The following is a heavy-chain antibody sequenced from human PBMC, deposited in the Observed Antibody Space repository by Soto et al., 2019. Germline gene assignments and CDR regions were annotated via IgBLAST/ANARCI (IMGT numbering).Heavy chain of an antibody. J-gene: IGHJ4*02. CDR1: GYTFTGYY. Sequence: ASVQVSCKASGYTFTGYYMHWVRQAPGQGLEWMGWINPNSGGTNYAQKFQGWVTMNRDTSISTAYMELSRLRSDDTAVYYCARAQSSPEYYYDSSGYYNYFDDWGQGTLVTVS. CDR2: INPNSGGT. CDR3: ARAQSSPEYYYDSSGYYNYFDD. V-gene: IGHV1-2*04. D-gene: IGHD3-22*01.